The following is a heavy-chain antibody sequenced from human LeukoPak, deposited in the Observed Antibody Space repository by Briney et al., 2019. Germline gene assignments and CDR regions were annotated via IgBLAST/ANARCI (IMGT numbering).Heavy chain of an antibody. D-gene: IGHD3-22*01. V-gene: IGHV1-18*01. J-gene: IGHJ3*02. CDR3: ARMGVYYYDSSSPEGYAFDI. CDR1: GYIFTSYG. Sequence: GASVRVSCKASGYIFTSYGITWVRQAPGQGLEWMGWISAHNGDTNYAQKFQGRVTMTTDTSTSTAYMELRSLRSDDTAVYYCARMGVYYYDSSSPEGYAFDIWGQGTMVTVSS. CDR2: ISAHNGDT.